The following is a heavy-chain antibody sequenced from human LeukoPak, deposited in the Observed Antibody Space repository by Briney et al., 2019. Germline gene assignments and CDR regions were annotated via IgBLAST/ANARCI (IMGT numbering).Heavy chain of an antibody. CDR3: ARDRNTDFWSGYYTNYFDY. CDR1: GFTFSTYW. Sequence: PGGSLRLSCAASGFTFSTYWMTWVRQAPGKGLEWVANIKQDGSEKYYVDSVKGRFTISRDNAKNSLYLQVNSLRAEDTAVYYCARDRNTDFWSGYYTNYFDYWGQGTLVTVSS. D-gene: IGHD3-3*01. CDR2: IKQDGSEK. J-gene: IGHJ4*02. V-gene: IGHV3-7*01.